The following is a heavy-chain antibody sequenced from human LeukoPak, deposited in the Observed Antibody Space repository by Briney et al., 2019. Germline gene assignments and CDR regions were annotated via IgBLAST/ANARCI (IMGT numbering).Heavy chain of an antibody. J-gene: IGHJ4*02. CDR1: RYTFISYI. D-gene: IGHD3-22*01. CDR3: ARDERYDSSGYPFDY. V-gene: IGHV1-8*03. Sequence: ASLKVSCEHSRYTFISYIISSVPQITGQGLECVAWMNPNSGNTDYAQKFQGRVTITRNTSISTAYMELSSLRSEDTAVYYCARDERYDSSGYPFDYWGQGTLVTVSS. CDR2: MNPNSGNT.